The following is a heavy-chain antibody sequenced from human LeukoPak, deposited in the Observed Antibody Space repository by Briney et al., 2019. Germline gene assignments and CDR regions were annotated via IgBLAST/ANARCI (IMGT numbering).Heavy chain of an antibody. Sequence: GGSLRLSCTDSGFTLGDYAMSWVRQAPGKGLERVGFICSKAFAGTTEYAESVKGRFTISRDDSKSIAYLQMNSLKTEDTAVYYCTREVLWFGEYGPFDYWGQGTLVTVSS. V-gene: IGHV3-49*04. CDR1: GFTLGDYA. J-gene: IGHJ4*02. D-gene: IGHD3-10*01. CDR3: TREVLWFGEYGPFDY. CDR2: ICSKAFAGTT.